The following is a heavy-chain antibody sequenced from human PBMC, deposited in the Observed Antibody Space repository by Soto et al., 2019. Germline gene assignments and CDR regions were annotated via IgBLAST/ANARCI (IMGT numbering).Heavy chain of an antibody. Sequence: GGSLRLSCAASGFTFSSYAMHWVRQAPGKGLEWVAVISYDGSNKYYADSVKGRFTISRDNSKNTLYLQMNSLRAEDTAVYYCAREARPLRPGVYGMDVWGQGTTVTVSS. V-gene: IGHV3-30*04. D-gene: IGHD3-3*01. CDR3: AREARPLRPGVYGMDV. CDR1: GFTFSSYA. CDR2: ISYDGSNK. J-gene: IGHJ6*02.